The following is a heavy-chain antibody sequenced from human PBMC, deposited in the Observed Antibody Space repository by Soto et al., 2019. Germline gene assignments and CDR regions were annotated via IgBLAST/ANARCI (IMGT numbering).Heavy chain of an antibody. CDR2: ISAYNGNT. CDR3: ARDVYYYDSSGYSVYYGMDV. Sequence: QVQLVQSGAEVKKPGASVKVSCKASGYTFTSYGISWVRQAPGQGLEWMGWISAYNGNTNYAQKLQGRVTMTTDTSTSTAYMERRSLRSDDTAVYYCARDVYYYDSSGYSVYYGMDVWGQGTTVTVSS. CDR1: GYTFTSYG. D-gene: IGHD3-22*01. V-gene: IGHV1-18*04. J-gene: IGHJ6*02.